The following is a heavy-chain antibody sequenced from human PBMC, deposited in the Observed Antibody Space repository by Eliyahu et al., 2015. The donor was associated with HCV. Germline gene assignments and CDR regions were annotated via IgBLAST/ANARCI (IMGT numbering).Heavy chain of an antibody. CDR3: AKSSQSLPDCSGGSCYHDYYYYYGMDV. CDR2: ISGSGGST. J-gene: IGHJ6*02. V-gene: IGHV3-23*01. Sequence: EVQLLESGGGLVQPGGSLRLSCAASGFPFSSYAMXWVRQAPGXGLEWVSAISGSGGSTYYADSVKGRFTISRDNSKNTLYLQMNSLRAEDTAVYYCAKSSQSLPDCSGGSCYHDYYYYYGMDVWGQGTTVTVSS. D-gene: IGHD2-15*01. CDR1: GFPFSSYA.